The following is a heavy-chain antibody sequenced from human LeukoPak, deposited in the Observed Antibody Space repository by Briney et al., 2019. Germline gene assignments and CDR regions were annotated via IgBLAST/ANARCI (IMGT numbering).Heavy chain of an antibody. D-gene: IGHD2-2*01. CDR1: GLTFSSYG. CDR3: AKDLGRVGLNY. V-gene: IGHV3-30*18. CDR2: ISYDGTIR. Sequence: GGSLRLSCAASGLTFSSYGMHWVRQAPGKGLEWVAVISYDGTIRNYADSVKGRFTISRDNSKNTLYLQMNSLTAEDTALYYCAKDLGRVGLNYWGQGTLVTVSS. J-gene: IGHJ4*02.